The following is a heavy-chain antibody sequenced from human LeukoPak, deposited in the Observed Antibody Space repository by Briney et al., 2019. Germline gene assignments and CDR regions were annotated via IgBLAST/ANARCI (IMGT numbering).Heavy chain of an antibody. D-gene: IGHD3-10*01. CDR3: ARARGAYYGSGSYYPSSSYFDY. Sequence: SETLSLTCAVYGGSFSGYYWSWIRQPPGKGLEWIGVINHSGSTNYNPSLKSRVTISVDTSKNQFSLKLSSVTAADTAVYYCARARGAYYGSGSYYPSSSYFDYWGQGTLVTVSS. J-gene: IGHJ4*02. CDR1: GGSFSGYY. CDR2: INHSGST. V-gene: IGHV4-34*01.